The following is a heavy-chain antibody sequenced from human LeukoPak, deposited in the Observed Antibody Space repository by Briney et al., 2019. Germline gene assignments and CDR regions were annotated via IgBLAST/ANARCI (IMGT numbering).Heavy chain of an antibody. V-gene: IGHV4-38-2*02. CDR2: IYHTGST. J-gene: IGHJ6*03. CDR3: ARLGPSTYYYMAV. D-gene: IGHD2/OR15-2a*01. CDR1: GYSISSGYF. Sequence: SETLSLTGSVSGYSISSGYFWGWIRQSPGKGLEWIGTIYHTGSTYYNPSLKSRVTISLDMSKNHFSLELSSVTAADTAVYYCARLGPSTYYYMAVWGKGTTVTVSS.